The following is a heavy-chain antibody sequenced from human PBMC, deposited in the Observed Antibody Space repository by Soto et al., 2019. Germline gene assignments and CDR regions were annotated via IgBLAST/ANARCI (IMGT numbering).Heavy chain of an antibody. CDR3: ARESLSIAAAGTSSWFDP. Sequence: ASVKVSCKASGYTFTSYGISWVRQAPGQGLEWMGWISAYNGNTNYAQKLQGRVTMTRDTSTSTVYMELSSLRSEDTAVYHCARESLSIAAAGTSSWFDPWGQGTLVTVSS. D-gene: IGHD6-13*01. V-gene: IGHV1-18*01. J-gene: IGHJ5*02. CDR1: GYTFTSYG. CDR2: ISAYNGNT.